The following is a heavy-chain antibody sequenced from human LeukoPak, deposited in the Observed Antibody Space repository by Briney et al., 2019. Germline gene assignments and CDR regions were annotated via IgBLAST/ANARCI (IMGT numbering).Heavy chain of an antibody. V-gene: IGHV3-33*03. CDR1: GFTFSSYG. CDR3: AKDSAVSAFDY. J-gene: IGHJ4*02. CDR2: IWYDGSNK. D-gene: IGHD6-19*01. Sequence: GGSLRLSCAASGFTFSSYGMHWVRQAPGKGLEWVAVIWYDGSNKYYADSVKGRFTISRDNSKNTLYLQMNSLRAEDTAVYYCAKDSAVSAFDYWAREPWSPSPQ.